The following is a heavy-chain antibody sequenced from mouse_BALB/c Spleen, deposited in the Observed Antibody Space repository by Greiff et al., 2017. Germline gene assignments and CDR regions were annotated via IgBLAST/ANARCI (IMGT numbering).Heavy chain of an antibody. J-gene: IGHJ1*01. CDR3: ARGDYGSRRYFDV. CDR2: IWASGST. V-gene: IGHV2-9*02. D-gene: IGHD1-1*01. CDR1: GFSLTSYG. Sequence: VQLKESGPGLVAPSQSLSITCTVSGFSLTSYGVHWVRQPPGKGLEWLGVIWASGSTNYNSALMSRLSISKDNSKSQVFLKMNSLQTDDTAMYYCARGDYGSRRYFDVWGAGTTVTVSS.